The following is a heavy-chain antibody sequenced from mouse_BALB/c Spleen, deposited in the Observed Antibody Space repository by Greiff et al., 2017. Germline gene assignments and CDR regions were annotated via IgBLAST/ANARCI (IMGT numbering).Heavy chain of an antibody. CDR3: ARGGITTTGPFAY. D-gene: IGHD2-4*01. V-gene: IGHV5-6-3*01. CDR1: GFTFSSYG. J-gene: IGHJ3*01. CDR2: INSNGGST. Sequence: EVKLMESGGGLVQPGGSLKLSCAASGFTFSSYGMSWVRQTPDKRLELVATINSNGGSTYYPDSVKGRFTISRDNAKNTLYLQMSSLKSEDTAMYYCARGGITTTGPFAYWGQGTLVTVSA.